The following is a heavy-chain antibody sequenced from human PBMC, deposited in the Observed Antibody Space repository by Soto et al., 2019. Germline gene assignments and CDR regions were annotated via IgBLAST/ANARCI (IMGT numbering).Heavy chain of an antibody. Sequence: GGSLRLSCAASGFTFSSYAMSWVRQAPGKGLEWVSAISGSGGSTYYADSVKGRFTISRDNSKNTLYLQMNSLRAEDTAVYYCAKGYSGYDGGGLLDYWGQGTLVTVSS. J-gene: IGHJ4*02. CDR3: AKGYSGYDGGGLLDY. V-gene: IGHV3-23*01. CDR1: GFTFSSYA. CDR2: ISGSGGST. D-gene: IGHD5-12*01.